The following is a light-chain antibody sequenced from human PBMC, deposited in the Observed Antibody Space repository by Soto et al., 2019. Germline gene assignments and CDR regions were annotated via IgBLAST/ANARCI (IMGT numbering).Light chain of an antibody. Sequence: AIRMTQSPSSFSASTGDRVTITCRASQGISSYLAWYQQKPGKAPKLLIYAASTLQSGVPSRFSGRGSGPDFTLTISCLQSEDFATYYCQQYYSYPPWTFGQGTKVEIK. CDR1: QGISSY. CDR2: AAS. CDR3: QQYYSYPPWT. J-gene: IGKJ1*01. V-gene: IGKV1-8*01.